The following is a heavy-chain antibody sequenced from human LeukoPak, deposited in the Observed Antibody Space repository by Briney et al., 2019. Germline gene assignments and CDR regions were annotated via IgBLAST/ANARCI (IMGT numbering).Heavy chain of an antibody. Sequence: VGSVKVSCKASGYTFTGYYMHWVRRAPGQGLEWMGWINPNSGGTNYAQKFQGRVTMTRDTSISTAYMELSRLRSDDTAVYYCARDRGELWFYYYYYYMDVWGKGTTVTVSS. CDR2: INPNSGGT. CDR3: ARDRGELWFYYYYYYMDV. J-gene: IGHJ6*03. CDR1: GYTFTGYY. V-gene: IGHV1-2*02. D-gene: IGHD5-18*01.